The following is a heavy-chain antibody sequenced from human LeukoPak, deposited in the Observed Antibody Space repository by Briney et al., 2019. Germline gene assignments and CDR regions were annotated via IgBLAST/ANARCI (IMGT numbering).Heavy chain of an antibody. CDR1: GFPFSSYG. D-gene: IGHD3-10*01. CDR3: ARDHGAY. Sequence: VQPGGALRLSCAASGFPFSSYGMNWVRPAPGKGLECVSFISSSGNTIYYADSVKGRFTISRDNAKNSLYLQMNSLRAEDSAIYYCARDHGAYWGQGTLVTVSS. J-gene: IGHJ4*02. V-gene: IGHV3-48*04. CDR2: ISSSGNTI.